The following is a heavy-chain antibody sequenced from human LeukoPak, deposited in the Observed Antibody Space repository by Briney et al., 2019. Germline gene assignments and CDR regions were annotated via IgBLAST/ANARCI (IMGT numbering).Heavy chain of an antibody. V-gene: IGHV1-69*13. J-gene: IGHJ5*02. CDR2: IIPIFGTA. D-gene: IGHD4-11*01. Sequence: GASVKVSCKASGYTFTSYGISWVRQAPGQGLEWMGGIIPIFGTANYAQKFQGRVTITADESTSTAYMELSSLRSEDTAVYYCARDPGPDYSLFDPWGQGTLVTVSS. CDR1: GYTFTSYG. CDR3: ARDPGPDYSLFDP.